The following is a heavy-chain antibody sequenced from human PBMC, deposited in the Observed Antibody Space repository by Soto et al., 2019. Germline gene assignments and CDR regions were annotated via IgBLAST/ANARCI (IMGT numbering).Heavy chain of an antibody. CDR2: IYSGGST. D-gene: IGHD3-10*01. Sequence: SLRLSCAASGVTGRSNYMSWVRQAPGKGLEWVSVIYSGGSTYYADSVKGRFTISRDNSKNTLYLQMNSLRAEDTAVYYCARGATGDYYYYYMDVWGKGTTVTVSS. CDR1: GVTGRSNY. J-gene: IGHJ6*03. V-gene: IGHV3-66*01. CDR3: ARGATGDYYYYYMDV.